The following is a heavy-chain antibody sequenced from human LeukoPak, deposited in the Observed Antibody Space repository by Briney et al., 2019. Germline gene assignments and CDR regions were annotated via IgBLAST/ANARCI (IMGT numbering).Heavy chain of an antibody. CDR3: ATERDSSWTFDS. CDR1: GFSFSTYA. D-gene: IGHD6-13*01. CDR2: IWSDGSNQ. J-gene: IGHJ4*02. V-gene: IGHV3-33*01. Sequence: GMSLRLSCAASGFSFSTYAMHWVGQAPGKGLDWVAMIWSDGSNQYYADSVKGRFTISRENSKNTLYLQMNSLRAEDTAVYYCATERDSSWTFDSWGQGTLVTVSS.